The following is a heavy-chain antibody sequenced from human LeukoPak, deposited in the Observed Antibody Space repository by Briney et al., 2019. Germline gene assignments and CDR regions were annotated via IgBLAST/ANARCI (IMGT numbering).Heavy chain of an antibody. Sequence: SGPTLVKPTQTLTLSFTFSGFSLNSTGVGVGWIRQPPGKALEWLTLIYWNDEKRYSPSLKSRLTITKDTSKNQVVLTMTNIDPVDTATYYCAYRLTRSSPFDYWGQGTLVTVST. CDR2: IYWNDEK. V-gene: IGHV2-5*01. CDR3: AYRLTRSSPFDY. D-gene: IGHD1-14*01. J-gene: IGHJ4*02. CDR1: GFSLNSTGVG.